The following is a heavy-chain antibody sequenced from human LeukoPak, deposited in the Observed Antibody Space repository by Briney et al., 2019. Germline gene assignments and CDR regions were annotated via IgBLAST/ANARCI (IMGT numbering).Heavy chain of an antibody. Sequence: SETLSLTCTVSGYSISSGYYWGWIRQPPGKGLEWIGSIYYSGSTYYNPSLKSRVTISVDTSKNQFSLKLSSVTAADTAVYYCARHGWDLLWPDAFDIWGQGTMVTVSS. CDR3: ARHGWDLLWPDAFDI. J-gene: IGHJ3*02. V-gene: IGHV4-38-2*02. D-gene: IGHD1-26*01. CDR1: GYSISSGYY. CDR2: IYYSGST.